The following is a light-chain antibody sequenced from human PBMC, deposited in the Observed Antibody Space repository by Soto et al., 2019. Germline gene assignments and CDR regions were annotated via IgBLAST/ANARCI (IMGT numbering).Light chain of an antibody. J-gene: IGKJ1*01. Sequence: EIVLTQSPGTLSLSPGERATLSCRASQSVSSSYLAWYQQKPGQAPRLLIYGASRRATGIPDRFSGSGSGTDFTLTISRLAPEYFAMYYCLQYGSSPWTFGQGTKVEIK. V-gene: IGKV3-20*01. CDR1: QSVSSSY. CDR2: GAS. CDR3: LQYGSSPWT.